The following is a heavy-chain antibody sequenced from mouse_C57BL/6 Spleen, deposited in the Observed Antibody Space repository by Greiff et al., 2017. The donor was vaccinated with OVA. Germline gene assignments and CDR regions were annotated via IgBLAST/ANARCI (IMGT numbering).Heavy chain of an antibody. D-gene: IGHD3-2*02. J-gene: IGHJ4*01. CDR2: IWSGGST. V-gene: IGHV2-2*01. CDR1: GFSLTSYG. CDR3: ARKEDSSGYGYYAMDY. Sequence: QVQLQQSGPGLVQPSQSLSITCTVSGFSLTSYGVHWVRQSPGKGLEWLGVIWSGGSTDYNAAFISRLSISKDNSKSQVFFKMNSLQADDTAIYYCARKEDSSGYGYYAMDYWGQGTSVTVSS.